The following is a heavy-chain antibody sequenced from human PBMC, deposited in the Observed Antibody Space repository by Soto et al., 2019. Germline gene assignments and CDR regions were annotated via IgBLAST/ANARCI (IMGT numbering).Heavy chain of an antibody. CDR2: IDPSDSYT. CDR1: GCSFTSYW. J-gene: IGHJ6*02. Sequence: LVESLKISCKCSGCSFTSYWISWVRQMTGKGLEWMGRIDPSDSYTNYSPSFQGHVTISADKSISTAYLQWSSLKASDTAMYYCASSPRGYCSSTSCRELGNYYGMDVWGQGTTVTVSS. CDR3: ASSPRGYCSSTSCRELGNYYGMDV. D-gene: IGHD2-2*01. V-gene: IGHV5-10-1*01.